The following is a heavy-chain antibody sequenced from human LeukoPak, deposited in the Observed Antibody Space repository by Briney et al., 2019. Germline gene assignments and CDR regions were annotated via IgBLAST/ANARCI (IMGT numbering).Heavy chain of an antibody. V-gene: IGHV3-48*04. Sequence: PGGSLRLSCAASGFTYSSYSMNWVRQAPGKGLEWVSYISSSSSTIYYADSVKGRFTISRDNAKNSLYLQMNSLRAEDTAVYYCARDLGCTSCYYNWFDPWGQGTLVTVSS. CDR1: GFTYSSYS. D-gene: IGHD2-2*01. CDR3: ARDLGCTSCYYNWFDP. J-gene: IGHJ5*02. CDR2: ISSSSSTI.